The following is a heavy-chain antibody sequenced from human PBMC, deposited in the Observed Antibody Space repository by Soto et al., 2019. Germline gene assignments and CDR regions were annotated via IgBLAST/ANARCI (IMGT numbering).Heavy chain of an antibody. CDR3: ARDSGSWPSWFDP. V-gene: IGHV3-48*01. D-gene: IGHD1-26*01. Sequence: EVQLVESGGGLVQPGGSLRLSCAASGFTFSTYNMQWVRQAPGKGLEWVSYISSSSSTIHYADSVKGRFSVSRDNAKNSLYLQGNSLRAEDTAVYYCARDSGSWPSWFDPWGQGTQVTVSS. J-gene: IGHJ5*02. CDR2: ISSSSSTI. CDR1: GFTFSTYN.